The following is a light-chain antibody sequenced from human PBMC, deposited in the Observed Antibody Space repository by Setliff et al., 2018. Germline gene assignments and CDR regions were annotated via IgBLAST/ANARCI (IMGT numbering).Light chain of an antibody. Sequence: ALAQPASVSGSPGQSITISCTGTSSDVGGYNYVSWYQQHPGKAPKLMIYEVSNRPSGVSNRFSGSKSGNTASLTISGLQAEDEADYYCSSYTSSSTLYVFGTGTKGTV. CDR2: EVS. CDR3: SSYTSSSTLYV. V-gene: IGLV2-14*01. J-gene: IGLJ1*01. CDR1: SSDVGGYNY.